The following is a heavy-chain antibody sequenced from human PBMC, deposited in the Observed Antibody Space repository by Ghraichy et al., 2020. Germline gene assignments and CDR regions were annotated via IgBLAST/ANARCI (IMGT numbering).Heavy chain of an antibody. Sequence: ASVKVSCKASGYTFTGYYMHWVRQAPGQGLEWMGWINPNSGGTNYAQKFQGWVTMTRDTSISTAYMELSRLRSDDTAVYYCARGPTTVTTYRWFDPWGQGTLVTVSS. D-gene: IGHD4-17*01. V-gene: IGHV1-2*04. CDR3: ARGPTTVTTYRWFDP. CDR2: INPNSGGT. CDR1: GYTFTGYY. J-gene: IGHJ5*02.